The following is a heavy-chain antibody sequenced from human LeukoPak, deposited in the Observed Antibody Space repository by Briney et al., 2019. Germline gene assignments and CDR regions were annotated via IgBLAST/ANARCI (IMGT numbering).Heavy chain of an antibody. J-gene: IGHJ5*02. D-gene: IGHD6-13*01. CDR1: GFTFSSYS. CDR3: ARDNRGSSWDLSP. V-gene: IGHV3-21*01. Sequence: PGGSLRLSCAASGFTFSSYSMNWVRQAPGKGPEWVSTISTSSSDIYYADSVKGRFTISRDNAKNSLYLQMNSLRAEDTAVYYCARDNRGSSWDLSPWGQGTLVTVSS. CDR2: ISTSSSDI.